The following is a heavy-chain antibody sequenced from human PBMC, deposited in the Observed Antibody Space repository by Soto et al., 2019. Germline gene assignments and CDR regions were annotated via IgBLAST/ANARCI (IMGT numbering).Heavy chain of an antibody. CDR2: IYYSGST. J-gene: IGHJ4*02. CDR3: ASSSVKGYFPYYFDY. D-gene: IGHD3-9*01. CDR1: GGSISSSSYY. Sequence: SETLSLTCTVSGGSISSSSYYWGWIRQPPGKGLEWIGSIYYSGSTYYNPSLKSRVTISVDTSKNQFSLKLSSVTAADTAVYYCASSSVKGYFPYYFDYWGQGTLVTVSS. V-gene: IGHV4-39*01.